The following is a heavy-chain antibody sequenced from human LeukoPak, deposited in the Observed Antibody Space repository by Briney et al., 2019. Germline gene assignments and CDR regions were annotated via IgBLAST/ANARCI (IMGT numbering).Heavy chain of an antibody. J-gene: IGHJ6*03. CDR3: ARDPYSGNYGTYYYYYMDV. Sequence: PGGSPRLSCAASGFTFSSYAMNWVRQAPGKAMEWVSSITSSGTYTFYADSVKGRFTISRDNAKNSLYLQMDSLGPEDTAVYYCARDPYSGNYGTYYYYYMDVWGKGTTVTISS. CDR1: GFTFSSYA. CDR2: ITSSGTYT. V-gene: IGHV3-21*01. D-gene: IGHD1-26*01.